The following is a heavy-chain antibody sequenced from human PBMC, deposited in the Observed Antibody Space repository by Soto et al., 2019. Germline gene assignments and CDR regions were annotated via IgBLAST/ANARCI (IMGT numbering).Heavy chain of an antibody. CDR2: IYWDDDK. Sequence: KESGPTVVKPKETLTLTCTFSGFSLTTSGVGVGWVRQSPGKAPEWLARIYWDDDKRYSTSLKSRLTITKDTSKNQVVLTMANVDPADTATYYCAHVVLRTVFGLVTTTAIYFDFWGQGTPVVVSS. V-gene: IGHV2-5*02. CDR1: GFSLTTSGVG. D-gene: IGHD3-3*01. J-gene: IGHJ4*02. CDR3: AHVVLRTVFGLVTTTAIYFDF.